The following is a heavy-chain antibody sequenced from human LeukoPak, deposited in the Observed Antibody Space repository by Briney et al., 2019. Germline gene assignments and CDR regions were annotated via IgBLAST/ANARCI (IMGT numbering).Heavy chain of an antibody. CDR1: GGSISSSSYY. D-gene: IGHD5-18*01. CDR3: ARDGLWPHYYYYYYYMDV. V-gene: IGHV4-39*07. Sequence: SETLSLTCTVSGGSISSSSYYWGWIRQPPGKGLEWIGSIYYSGSTYHNPSLKSRVTISVDTSKNQFSLKLSSVTAADTAVYYCARDGLWPHYYYYYYYMDVWGKGTTVTVSS. CDR2: IYYSGST. J-gene: IGHJ6*03.